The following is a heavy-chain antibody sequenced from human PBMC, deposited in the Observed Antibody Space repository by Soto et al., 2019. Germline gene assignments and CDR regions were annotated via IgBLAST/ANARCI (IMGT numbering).Heavy chain of an antibody. V-gene: IGHV4-4*07. D-gene: IGHD3-22*01. J-gene: IGHJ3*02. Sequence: QVQLQESGPGLVKPSETLSLTCTVSGGSISSYYWSWIRQPAGKGLEWIGRIYTSGSTNYNPSLKSRVTMSVDTSKNQFSLKLSSVTAADTAVYYCARPRGRITMIVEESAFDIWGQGTMVTVSS. CDR2: IYTSGST. CDR3: ARPRGRITMIVEESAFDI. CDR1: GGSISSYY.